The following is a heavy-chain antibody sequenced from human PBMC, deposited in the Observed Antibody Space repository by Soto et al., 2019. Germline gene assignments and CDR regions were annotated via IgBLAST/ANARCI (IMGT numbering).Heavy chain of an antibody. CDR2: ITDSGRT. CDR3: ARVLITSGPLEYYFEF. CDR1: GGSIRRSDSC. Sequence: SETLSLTCSVSGGSIRRSDSCWSWVRQFPGKGLEWIAYITDSGRTDYNPSLKSRATISIDTSKNQFFLNLSSMTAADTAVYFCARVLITSGPLEYYFEFWGPGSLVTVSS. D-gene: IGHD3-16*01. V-gene: IGHV4-31*02. J-gene: IGHJ4*02.